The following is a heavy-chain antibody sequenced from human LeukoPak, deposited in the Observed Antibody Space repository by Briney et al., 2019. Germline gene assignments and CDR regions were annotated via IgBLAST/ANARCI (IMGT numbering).Heavy chain of an antibody. CDR1: GFTFSSYS. Sequence: GGSLRLSCAASGFTFSSYSMNWVRQAPGKGLEWVSSISSSSSYIHYADSVKGRFTISRDNAKNSLYLQMNSLRAEDTAVYYCARDRIMITFGGVSDYWGQGTLVTVSS. D-gene: IGHD3-16*01. CDR3: ARDRIMITFGGVSDY. CDR2: ISSSSSYI. V-gene: IGHV3-21*01. J-gene: IGHJ4*02.